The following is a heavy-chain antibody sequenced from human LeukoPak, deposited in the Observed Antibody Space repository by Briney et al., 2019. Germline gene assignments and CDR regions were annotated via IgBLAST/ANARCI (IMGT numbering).Heavy chain of an antibody. CDR3: ARPGYSGYDFSSVDYFDY. CDR2: IYPGDSDT. J-gene: IGHJ4*02. CDR1: GYSFTSYW. D-gene: IGHD5-12*01. V-gene: IGHV5-51*01. Sequence: GESLKISCKGSGYSFTSYWIGWVRQMPGKGLEWMGIIYPGDSDTRYSPSFQGQVTIPADKSISTAYLQWSSLKASDTAMYYCARPGYSGYDFSSVDYFDYWGQGTLVTVSS.